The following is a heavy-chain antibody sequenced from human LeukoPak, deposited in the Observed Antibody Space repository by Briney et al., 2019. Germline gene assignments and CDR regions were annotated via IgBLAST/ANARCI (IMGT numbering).Heavy chain of an antibody. CDR1: EFTVSSTY. CDR3: ARDTGSFDY. Sequence: PGGSLRLSCAVSEFTVSSTYMSWVRQAPGKGLEWVSYISSSSSTIYYADSVKGRFTISRDNAKNSLYLQMNSLRAEDTAVYYCARDTGSFDYWGQGTLVTVSS. D-gene: IGHD2-8*02. CDR2: ISSSSSTI. V-gene: IGHV3-48*01. J-gene: IGHJ4*02.